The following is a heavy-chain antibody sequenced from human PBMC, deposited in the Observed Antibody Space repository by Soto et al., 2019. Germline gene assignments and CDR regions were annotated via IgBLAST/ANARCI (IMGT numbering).Heavy chain of an antibody. V-gene: IGHV3-23*01. CDR3: AKNHYYGSGSSHFDY. CDR1: GFTFSSYA. CDR2: ISGSGGST. Sequence: GGSLRLSFAASGFTFSSYAMSWVRQAPGKGLEWVSAISGSGGSTYYADSVKGRFTISRDNSKNTLYLQMNSLRAEDTAVYYCAKNHYYGSGSSHFDYWGQGTLVTVSS. J-gene: IGHJ4*02. D-gene: IGHD3-10*01.